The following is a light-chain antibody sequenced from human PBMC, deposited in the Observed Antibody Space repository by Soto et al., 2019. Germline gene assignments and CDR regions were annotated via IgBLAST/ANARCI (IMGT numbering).Light chain of an antibody. V-gene: IGLV1-40*01. J-gene: IGLJ1*01. CDR2: GNT. CDR1: SSNIGAGYD. Sequence: SVLTQPPSVSGAPGQRVTISCTGTSSNIGAGYDVHWYQHLPGTAPKLLIYGNTIRPSGAPDRFSGSKSGTSASLAITGLQAEDEADYYCQSYDRSLRGYVFGTGTNVTVL. CDR3: QSYDRSLRGYV.